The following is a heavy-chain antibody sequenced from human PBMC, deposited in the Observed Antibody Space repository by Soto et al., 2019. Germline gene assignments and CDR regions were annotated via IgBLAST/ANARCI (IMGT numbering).Heavy chain of an antibody. D-gene: IGHD2-8*01. J-gene: IGHJ6*02. Sequence: SETLSLTCSVSGYSVTSSDYYWAWIRQPPGKGLEWIGSMFYSGLTYYNPSLKSRVTLSVDTSKNQFSVRLNSVTAADTAVYYCAPLSVSLNGPYGIHVWGQGTTVTVSS. CDR1: GYSVTSSDYY. V-gene: IGHV4-39*01. CDR2: MFYSGLT. CDR3: APLSVSLNGPYGIHV.